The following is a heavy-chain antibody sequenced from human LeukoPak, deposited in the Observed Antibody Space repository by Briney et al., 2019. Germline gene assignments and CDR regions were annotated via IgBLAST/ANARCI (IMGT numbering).Heavy chain of an antibody. D-gene: IGHD5-18*01. CDR3: AKDIAVDTAMGDWYFDL. CDR2: ISWNSGSI. V-gene: IGHV3-9*01. Sequence: GGSLRLSCAASGFTFDDYAMHWVRQAPGKGLEWVSGISWNSGSIGYADSVKGRFTISRDNAKNPLYLQMNSLRAEDTALYYCAKDIAVDTAMGDWYFDLWGRGTLVTVS. J-gene: IGHJ2*01. CDR1: GFTFDDYA.